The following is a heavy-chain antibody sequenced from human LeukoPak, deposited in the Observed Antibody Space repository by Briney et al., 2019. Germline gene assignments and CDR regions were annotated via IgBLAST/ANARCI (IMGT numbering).Heavy chain of an antibody. J-gene: IGHJ5*02. CDR3: ARGIVYFDP. Sequence: GGSLRLSCAASGFTFSSYSMNWVRQAPGKGLEWVSYISSSSSTIYYADSVKGRFTISRDNAKNTLYLQMNSLRAEDTAVYYCARGIVYFDPWGQGTLVTVSS. CDR2: ISSSSSTI. D-gene: IGHD2-15*01. CDR1: GFTFSSYS. V-gene: IGHV3-48*04.